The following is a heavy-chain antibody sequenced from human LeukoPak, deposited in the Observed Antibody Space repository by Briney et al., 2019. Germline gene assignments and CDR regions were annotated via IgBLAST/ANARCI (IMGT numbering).Heavy chain of an antibody. J-gene: IGHJ3*02. CDR3: ATDRPKSPVDPYVADDAFDI. CDR1: GYTFTSYG. V-gene: IGHV1-18*01. CDR2: ISAYNGNT. D-gene: IGHD3-16*01. Sequence: ASVKVSCKASGYTFTSYGISWVRQAPGQGLEWMGWISAYNGNTNYAQKFQGRVTMTEDTSTDTAYMELSSLRSEDTAVYYCATDRPKSPVDPYVADDAFDIWGQGTMVTVSS.